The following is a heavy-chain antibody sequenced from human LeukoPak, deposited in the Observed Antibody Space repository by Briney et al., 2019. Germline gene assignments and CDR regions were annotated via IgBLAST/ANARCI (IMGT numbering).Heavy chain of an antibody. Sequence: PGGSLRLSCAASGFTFSSYSMNWVRQAPGKGLEWVSYIISSSSTIYYADSVKGRFTISRDNAKNSLYLQMNSLRAEDTAVYYCAIAKGTAMIKGHWFDPWGQGALVAVSS. CDR2: IISSSSTI. CDR3: AIAKGTAMIKGHWFDP. CDR1: GFTFSSYS. J-gene: IGHJ5*02. V-gene: IGHV3-48*04. D-gene: IGHD5-18*01.